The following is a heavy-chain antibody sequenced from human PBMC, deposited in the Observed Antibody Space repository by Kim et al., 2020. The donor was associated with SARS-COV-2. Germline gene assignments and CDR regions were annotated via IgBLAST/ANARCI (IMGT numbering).Heavy chain of an antibody. V-gene: IGHV4-34*01. J-gene: IGHJ4*02. CDR1: GGSFSGYY. CDR2: INHSGST. CDR3: AREGDYYDSSGYFPFAY. D-gene: IGHD3-22*01. Sequence: SETLSLTCAVYGGSFSGYYWSWIRQPPGKGLEWIGEINHSGSTNYNPSLKSRVTISVDTSKNQFSLKLSSVTAADTAVYYCAREGDYYDSSGYFPFAYWGQGTLVTVSS.